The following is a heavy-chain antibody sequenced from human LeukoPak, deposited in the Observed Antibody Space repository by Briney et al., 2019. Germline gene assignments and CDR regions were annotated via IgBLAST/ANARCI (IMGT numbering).Heavy chain of an antibody. CDR1: GGSFSGYY. CDR2: INHSGST. D-gene: IGHD3-3*01. V-gene: IGHV4-34*01. Sequence: SETLSLTCAVYGGSFSGYYWSWLRQPPGKGLEWIGEINHSGSTNYNPSLKSRVTISVDTSKNQFSLKLSSVTAADTAVYYCARGVITIFGVVIIGSYYYMDVWGKGTTVTVSS. CDR3: ARGVITIFGVVIIGSYYYMDV. J-gene: IGHJ6*03.